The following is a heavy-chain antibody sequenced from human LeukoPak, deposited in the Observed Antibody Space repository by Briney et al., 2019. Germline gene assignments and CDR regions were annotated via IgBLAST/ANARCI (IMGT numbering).Heavy chain of an antibody. CDR1: GYTFTGYY. D-gene: IGHD3-22*01. Sequence: GASVKVSCKTSGYTFTGYYLHWVRQAPGQGLEWMGWINPNSGGTSYAQNFQGRVTVTMDTSISTAYMELRSLRSDDTAVYYCARAHDSSGYYASLQYWGQGSLVIVSS. J-gene: IGHJ4*02. V-gene: IGHV1-2*02. CDR3: ARAHDSSGYYASLQY. CDR2: INPNSGGT.